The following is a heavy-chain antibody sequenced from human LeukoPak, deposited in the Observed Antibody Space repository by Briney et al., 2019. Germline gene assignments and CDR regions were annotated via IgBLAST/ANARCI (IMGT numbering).Heavy chain of an antibody. CDR2: IYHSGST. CDR3: ASSSSSDYYGMDV. J-gene: IGHJ6*02. Sequence: SETLSLTCAVSGGSISSSNWWSWVRQPPGKGLEWIGEIYHSGSTNYNPSLKSRVTISVDKSKNQFSLKLSSVTAADTAVYYCASSSSSDYYGMDVWGQGTTVTVPS. CDR1: GGSISSSNW. V-gene: IGHV4-4*02. D-gene: IGHD6-6*01.